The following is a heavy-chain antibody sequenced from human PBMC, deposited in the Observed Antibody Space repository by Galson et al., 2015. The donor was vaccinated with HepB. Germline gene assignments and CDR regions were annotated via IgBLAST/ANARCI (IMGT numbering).Heavy chain of an antibody. J-gene: IGHJ4*02. CDR1: GYTFTSYA. D-gene: IGHD5-18*01. CDR2: INAGNGNT. CDR3: ARVLGYSYGKTYYFDY. Sequence: SVKVSCKASGYTFTSYAMHWVRQAPGQRLEWMGWINAGNGNTKYSQKFQGRVTITRDTSASTAYMELSSLRSEDTAVYYCARVLGYSYGKTYYFDYWGQGTLVTVSS. V-gene: IGHV1-3*01.